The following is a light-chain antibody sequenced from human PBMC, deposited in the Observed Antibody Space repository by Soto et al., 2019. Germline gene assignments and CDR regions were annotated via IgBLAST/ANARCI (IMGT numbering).Light chain of an antibody. V-gene: IGKV3-20*01. CDR3: QQYGSSPYT. CDR1: TSVSSSY. CDR2: GAS. Sequence: EIVLTQSPGTLSLSPGERTTLSCRTSTSVSSSYLAWYQQKPGQAPRLLIYGASSRATGIPDRFSGSGSGTDFTLTISTLEPEDFAVYYCQQYGSSPYTFGQGTKLEIK. J-gene: IGKJ2*01.